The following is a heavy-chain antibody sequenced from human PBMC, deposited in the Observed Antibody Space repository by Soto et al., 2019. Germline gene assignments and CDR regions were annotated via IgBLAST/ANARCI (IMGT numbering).Heavy chain of an antibody. Sequence: GPLRGSGTASGLPFSSYAMSWVRQSPEKGLEWVAGISGVGNDRYYAGFVQGRFTFSRDNSRNILYLQMNSLRAEDTAMYYCARSLFMVAPDNEPFDYWGQGTLVTVSS. V-gene: IGHV3-23*01. CDR3: ARSLFMVAPDNEPFDY. D-gene: IGHD5-12*01. J-gene: IGHJ4*02. CDR2: ISGVGNDR. CDR1: GLPFSSYA.